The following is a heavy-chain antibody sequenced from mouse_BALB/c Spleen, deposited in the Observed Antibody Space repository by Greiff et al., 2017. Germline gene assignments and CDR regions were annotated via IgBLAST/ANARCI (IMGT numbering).Heavy chain of an antibody. D-gene: IGHD2-12*01. CDR3: ARKVYAGFAY. Sequence: DVMLVESGGGLVKPGGSLKLSCAASGFAFSSYDMSWVRQTPEKRLEWVAYISSGGGSTYYPDTVKGRFTISRDNAKNTLYLQMSSLKSEDTAMYYCARKVYAGFAYWGQGTLVTVSA. J-gene: IGHJ3*01. V-gene: IGHV5-12-1*01. CDR1: GFAFSSYD. CDR2: ISSGGGST.